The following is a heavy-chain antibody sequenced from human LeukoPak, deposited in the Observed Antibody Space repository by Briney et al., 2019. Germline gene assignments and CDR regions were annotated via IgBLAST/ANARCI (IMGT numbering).Heavy chain of an antibody. CDR2: ISDSGGNT. J-gene: IGHJ4*02. CDR3: AKDTKWVGGGFDY. CDR1: GFTFSSYA. V-gene: IGHV3-23*01. Sequence: GGSLRLSCAASGFTFSSYAMSWVPQAPGKGLDWVSGISDSGGNTYYAASVKGRFTISRDNSKNTVDLHMNSLRAEDTAVYHCAKDTKWVGGGFDYWGQEALVTVSS. D-gene: IGHD3-10*01.